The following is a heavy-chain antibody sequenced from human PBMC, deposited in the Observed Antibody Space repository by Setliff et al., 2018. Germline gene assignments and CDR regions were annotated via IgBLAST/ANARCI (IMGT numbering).Heavy chain of an antibody. Sequence: SLKISCVVSGLTLSDHWVHWVHQAPGKGLEWVSGISWNSGSIGYADSVKGRFTISRDNAKNSLYLQMNSLRAEDTAVYYCANYYYDSSGYDHGMDVWGQGTTVTVSS. CDR1: GLTLSDHW. V-gene: IGHV3-9*01. CDR3: ANYYYDSSGYDHGMDV. J-gene: IGHJ6*02. CDR2: ISWNSGSI. D-gene: IGHD3-22*01.